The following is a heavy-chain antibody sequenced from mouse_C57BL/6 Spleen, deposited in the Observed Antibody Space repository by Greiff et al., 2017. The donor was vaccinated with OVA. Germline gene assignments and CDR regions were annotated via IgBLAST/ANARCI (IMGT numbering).Heavy chain of an antibody. CDR3: VRQKLEYFDY. CDR1: GFSFNTYA. D-gene: IGHD4-1*01. Sequence: EVHLVESGGGLVQPKGSLKLSCAASGFSFNTYAMNWVRQAPGKGLEWVARIRSKSNNYATYYADSVKDRFTISRDDSESMLYLQMNNLKTEDTAMYYCVRQKLEYFDYWGQGTTLTVSS. CDR2: IRSKSNNYAT. V-gene: IGHV10-1*01. J-gene: IGHJ2*01.